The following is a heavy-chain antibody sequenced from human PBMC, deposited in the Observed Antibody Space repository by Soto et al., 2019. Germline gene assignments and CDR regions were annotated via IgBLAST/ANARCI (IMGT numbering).Heavy chain of an antibody. Sequence: QMQLVQSGPEVKKPGTSVKVSCKASGFTFTSSAVQWVRQARGQRLEWIGWIVVGSGNTNYAQKFQERVTITRDMSTSTAYMELISLRSEDTAVYYCAADKLLWCGELLAYYYYGMDVWGQGTTVTVSS. V-gene: IGHV1-58*01. CDR1: GFTFTSSA. D-gene: IGHD3-10*01. J-gene: IGHJ6*02. CDR3: AADKLLWCGELLAYYYYGMDV. CDR2: IVVGSGNT.